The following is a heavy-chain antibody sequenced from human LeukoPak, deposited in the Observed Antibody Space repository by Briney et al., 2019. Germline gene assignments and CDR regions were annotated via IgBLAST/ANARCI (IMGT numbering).Heavy chain of an antibody. V-gene: IGHV1-69*01. D-gene: IGHD4-17*01. J-gene: IGHJ4*02. CDR1: GGTFSSYA. CDR2: IIPIFGTA. CDR3: AKAVTTTPLGTWYFDY. Sequence: SVKVSCKASGGTFSSYAISWVRQAPGQGLEWMGGIIPIFGTASYAQKFQGRVTITADESTSTAYMELSSLRSEDTAVYYCAKAVTTTPLGTWYFDYWGQGTLVTVSS.